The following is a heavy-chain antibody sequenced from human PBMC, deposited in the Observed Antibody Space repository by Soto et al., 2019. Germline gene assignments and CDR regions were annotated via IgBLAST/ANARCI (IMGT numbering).Heavy chain of an antibody. D-gene: IGHD2-2*02. Sequence: EAQLVESGGGLVKPGGSLRLSCAASGFIFSSYSMNWVRQAPGKGLEWVSSVSSTGNFINYADSLKGRFTISRDNAKNSLFLQMNSLRAEDTAVYYCARETSPYTTSSHAFDIWGRGTMVTVSS. CDR2: VSSTGNFI. J-gene: IGHJ3*02. V-gene: IGHV3-21*01. CDR3: ARETSPYTTSSHAFDI. CDR1: GFIFSSYS.